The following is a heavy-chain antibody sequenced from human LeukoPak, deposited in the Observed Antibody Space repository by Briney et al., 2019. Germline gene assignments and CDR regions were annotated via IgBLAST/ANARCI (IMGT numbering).Heavy chain of an antibody. J-gene: IGHJ4*02. CDR1: GYRFTSYW. CDR3: ARAFRCSGGRCYADY. CDR2: IYPGDSDT. D-gene: IGHD2-15*01. Sequence: GESLKISCKGSGYRFTSYWIGWVRQMPGKGLEWMGIIYPGDSDTRYSPSFQGQVTISADKSISTAYLQWSSLKASDTALYYCARAFRCSGGRCYADYWGQGTQVTVSS. V-gene: IGHV5-51*01.